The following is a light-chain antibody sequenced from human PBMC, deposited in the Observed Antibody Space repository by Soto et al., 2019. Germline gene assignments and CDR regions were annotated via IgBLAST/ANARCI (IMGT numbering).Light chain of an antibody. V-gene: IGKV3-15*01. CDR2: GAS. CDR3: QQSNNLPYT. CDR1: QSVSDN. Sequence: EIVMTQSPATLSVSPGERVTLSCRATQSVSDNLAWYQQKPGQAPRLLIYGASTRATTTPARFSGSGSGTEFTLTISSLQSEDFAVYFCQQSNNLPYTFGQGTKLDIK. J-gene: IGKJ2*01.